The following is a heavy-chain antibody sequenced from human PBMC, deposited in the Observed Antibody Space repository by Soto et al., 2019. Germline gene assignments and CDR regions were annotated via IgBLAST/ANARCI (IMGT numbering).Heavy chain of an antibody. V-gene: IGHV3-30*18. CDR1: GFTFSSYG. Sequence: QVQLVESGGGVVQPGRSLRLSCAASGFTFSSYGMHWVRQAPGKGLGWVAVISYDGSNKYYADSVKGRFTISRDNSKNTLYLQMNSLRAEDTAVYYCAKDRKSSGWSLDYWGQGTLVTVSS. CDR3: AKDRKSSGWSLDY. J-gene: IGHJ4*02. D-gene: IGHD6-19*01. CDR2: ISYDGSNK.